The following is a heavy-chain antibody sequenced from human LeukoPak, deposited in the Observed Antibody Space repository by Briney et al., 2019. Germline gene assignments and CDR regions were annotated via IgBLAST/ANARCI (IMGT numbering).Heavy chain of an antibody. J-gene: IGHJ5*02. Sequence: SETLSLTCTVSGGSISSSSYYWGWIRQPPGKGLEWIGSIYYSGSTYYNPSLKSRVTISVDTSKNQFSLKLSSVTAADTAVYYCARGYGSGSYEFDPWGQGTLVTVSS. CDR1: GGSISSSSYY. CDR3: ARGYGSGSYEFDP. V-gene: IGHV4-39*07. D-gene: IGHD3-10*01. CDR2: IYYSGST.